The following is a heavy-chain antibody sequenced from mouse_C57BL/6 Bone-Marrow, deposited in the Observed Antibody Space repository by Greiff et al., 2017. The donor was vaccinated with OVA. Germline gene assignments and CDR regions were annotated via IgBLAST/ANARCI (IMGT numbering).Heavy chain of an antibody. J-gene: IGHJ4*01. CDR1: GYTFTDYE. CDR2: IDPETGGT. V-gene: IGHV1-15*01. CDR3: TRGYSNYYAMDY. D-gene: IGHD2-5*01. Sequence: QVQLQQSGAELVRPGASVTLSCKASGYTFTDYEMHWVKQTPVPGLELIGAIDPETGGTAYNQKFKGKAILTADKSSSTAYMELRSLTSEDSAVYYCTRGYSNYYAMDYWGQGTSVTVSS.